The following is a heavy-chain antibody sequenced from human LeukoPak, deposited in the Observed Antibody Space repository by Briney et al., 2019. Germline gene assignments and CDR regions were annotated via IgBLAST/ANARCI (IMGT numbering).Heavy chain of an antibody. CDR1: GGSISSGGYY. CDR2: IYYSGST. D-gene: IGHD3-16*01. V-gene: IGHV4-31*03. Sequence: PSETLSLTCTVSGGSISSGGYYWSWIRQHPGKGLEWIGYIYYSGSTYYNPSLKSRVTISVDTSKNQFSLKLSSVTAADTAVYYCARGVGWGSYLKDWGQGTLVTVSS. J-gene: IGHJ4*02. CDR3: ARGVGWGSYLKD.